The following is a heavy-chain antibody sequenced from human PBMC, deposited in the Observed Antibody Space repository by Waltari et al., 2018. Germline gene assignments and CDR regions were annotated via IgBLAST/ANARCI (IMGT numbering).Heavy chain of an antibody. CDR2: INTSGST. D-gene: IGHD7-27*01. J-gene: IGHJ3*02. CDR3: ARGRRRSNWGSPAGDAFDI. CDR1: GGSFSGYY. Sequence: QVQLQPWGAGLLTPSETLSLTCAVYGGSFSGYYWSWIRQPPGQGLAWIGEINTSGSTNYNPSLKSRVTISVDTSKNQFSLKLSSVTAADTAVYYCARGRRRSNWGSPAGDAFDIWGQGTMVTVSS. V-gene: IGHV4-34*01.